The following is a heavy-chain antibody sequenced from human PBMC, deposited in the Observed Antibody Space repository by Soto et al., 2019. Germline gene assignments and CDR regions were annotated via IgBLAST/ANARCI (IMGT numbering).Heavy chain of an antibody. J-gene: IGHJ6*02. V-gene: IGHV3-21*01. CDR1: GFTFNSYS. D-gene: IGHD3-3*01. CDR2: ISPRSDI. CDR3: ARGHDYDSWSGAAYYYYYYGMDV. Sequence: PGGSLRLSCVVSGFTFNSYSMNWVRQAPGKGLEWVSSISPRSDIYYADSVKGRFTISRDNAKNSLYLQMNSLRAEDTAVYYCARGHDYDSWSGAAYYYYYYGMDVWGQGTSVTVS.